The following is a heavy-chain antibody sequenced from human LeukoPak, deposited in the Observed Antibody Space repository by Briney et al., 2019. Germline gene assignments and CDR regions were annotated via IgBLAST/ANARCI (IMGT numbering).Heavy chain of an antibody. Sequence: GASLQISCKAPGSRFPNYWIGWVRRPPGKGLEGMGIIYPDDADVKYSPSFQGQVTISADRSFNTAYLQWRSLKASDTAMYYCARVYDAWSGFSQYYFDYWGQGTLVTVSS. J-gene: IGHJ4*02. CDR2: IYPDDADV. D-gene: IGHD3-3*01. CDR3: ARVYDAWSGFSQYYFDY. V-gene: IGHV5-51*01. CDR1: GSRFPNYW.